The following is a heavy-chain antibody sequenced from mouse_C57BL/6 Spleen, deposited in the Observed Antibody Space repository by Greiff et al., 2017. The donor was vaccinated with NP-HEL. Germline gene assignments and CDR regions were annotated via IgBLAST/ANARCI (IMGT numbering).Heavy chain of an antibody. CDR2: ISDGGSYT. J-gene: IGHJ2*01. CDR1: GFTFSSYA. Sequence: EVKVEESGGGLVKPGGSLKLSCAASGFTFSSYAMSWVRQTPEKRLEWVATISDGGSYTYYPDNVKGRFTISRDNAKNNLYLQMSHLKSEDTAMYYCAILTTVDYWGQGTTLTVSS. D-gene: IGHD1-1*01. CDR3: AILTTVDY. V-gene: IGHV5-4*03.